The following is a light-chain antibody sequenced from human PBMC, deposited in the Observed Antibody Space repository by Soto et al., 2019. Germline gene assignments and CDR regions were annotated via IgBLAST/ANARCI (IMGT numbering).Light chain of an antibody. CDR3: SSYTRTKTLV. V-gene: IGLV2-14*03. J-gene: IGLJ2*01. CDR1: SSDVGAYNY. CDR2: GVS. Sequence: QSALTQPASVSGSPGQSITISCTGTSSDVGAYNYVSWHQQHPGKAPKLLISGVSNRPSGVSDRFSGSKSGNTDSLTISGLQAEDEADYYCSSYTRTKTLVFGGGTKLTVL.